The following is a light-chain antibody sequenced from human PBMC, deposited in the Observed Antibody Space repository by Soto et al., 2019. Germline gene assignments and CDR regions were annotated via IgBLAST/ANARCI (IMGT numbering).Light chain of an antibody. J-gene: IGLJ2*01. CDR1: SSDVGSYNL. CDR3: CSYAGSSAV. V-gene: IGLV2-23*02. Sequence: QSALTQPASVSGSPGQSITISCTGTSSDVGSYNLVSWYQQHPGKAPKLMIYEVSKRPSGVSNRFSGSKSGNTASLTISGLQAEDEADYYCCSYAGSSAVFGGGTMLTVL. CDR2: EVS.